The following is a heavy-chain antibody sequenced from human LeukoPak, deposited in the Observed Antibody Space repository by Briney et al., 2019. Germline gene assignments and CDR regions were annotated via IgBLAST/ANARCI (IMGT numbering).Heavy chain of an antibody. J-gene: IGHJ4*02. CDR3: AKSALDTSGSYYNPQPFEY. CDR1: GGSFSGYY. CDR2: INHSGYT. D-gene: IGHD3-10*01. Sequence: PSETLSLTCAVYGGSFSGYYWNWIRQPPGRGLEWIGEINHSGYTNYNPSLKSRVTISVDTSKNQFSLKVSSVTAADTAVYYCAKSALDTSGSYYNPQPFEYWGQGTLVIVSS. V-gene: IGHV4-34*01.